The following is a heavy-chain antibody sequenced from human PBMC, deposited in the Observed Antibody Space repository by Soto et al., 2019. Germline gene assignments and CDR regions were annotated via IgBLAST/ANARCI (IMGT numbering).Heavy chain of an antibody. CDR2: IRTKSNSYAT. Sequence: EVQLVESGGDLVQPGGSLKLSCAASGFTFSDSAVHWVRQASGKGLEWVGRIRTKSNSYATTCTASLKGRFTISRDDSKSTAYLQMNSLETEDTAVYYCTRATYTGGLNWFDPWGPGTLVTVSS. CDR1: GFTFSDSA. CDR3: TRATYTGGLNWFDP. D-gene: IGHD6-25*01. V-gene: IGHV3-73*02. J-gene: IGHJ5*02.